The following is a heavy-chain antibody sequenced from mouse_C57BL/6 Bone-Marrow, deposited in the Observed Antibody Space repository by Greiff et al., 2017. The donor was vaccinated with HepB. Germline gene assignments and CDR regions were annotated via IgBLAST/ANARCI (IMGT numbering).Heavy chain of an antibody. CDR1: GYAFTNYL. V-gene: IGHV1-54*01. CDR2: INPGSGGT. Sequence: QVQLKESGAELVRPGTSVKVSCKASGYAFTNYLIEWVKQRPGQGLEWIGVINPGSGGTNYNEKFKGKATLTADKSSSTAYMELRSLTSEDSAVYFCARSGFAYWGQGTLVTVSA. CDR3: ARSGFAY. J-gene: IGHJ3*01.